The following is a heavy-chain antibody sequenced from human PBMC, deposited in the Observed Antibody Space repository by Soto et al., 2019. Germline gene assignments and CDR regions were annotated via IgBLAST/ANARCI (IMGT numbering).Heavy chain of an antibody. CDR2: ISAYNCNT. Sequence: QVQLVQCGAEVKKPGASVKVSCKASGYTFTSYGISCVRQAPGHGLEWMGWISAYNCNTNYAQKLQGRGTMTTDTSTSTADMELRSLRSDDTAVYYCARMRDYGDYSSSFDIWGQGTIATLSS. CDR1: GYTFTSYG. CDR3: ARMRDYGDYSSSFDI. J-gene: IGHJ3*02. D-gene: IGHD4-17*01. V-gene: IGHV1-18*01.